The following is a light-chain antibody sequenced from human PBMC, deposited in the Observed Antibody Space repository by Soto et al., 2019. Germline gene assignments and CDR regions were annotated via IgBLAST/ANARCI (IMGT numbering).Light chain of an antibody. CDR3: SSYTSSGTL. CDR1: NSDIGSYNC. Sequence: QSALTQPASVSGSPGQSITISCTGTNSDIGSYNCVSWYQQHPGKAPKLIIYEVSDRPSGVSSRFSGSKSGNTASLTISGLQAEDEADYYCSSYTSSGTLFGTGTKVTVL. CDR2: EVS. V-gene: IGLV2-14*01. J-gene: IGLJ1*01.